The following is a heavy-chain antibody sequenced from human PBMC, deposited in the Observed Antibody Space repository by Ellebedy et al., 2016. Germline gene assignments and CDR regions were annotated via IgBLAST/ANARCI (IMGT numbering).Heavy chain of an antibody. CDR2: ISGSTIST. CDR1: GFTFTTTP. V-gene: IGHV3-23*01. J-gene: IGHJ4*02. Sequence: GESLKISXGASGFTFTTTPMTWVRQAPGKGLEWVSAISGSTISTYYADSVEGRFTISRDNSKNLLYLQMHSLRAEDTAVYYCRQGHYFDQWGQGALVTVSS. CDR3: RQGHYFDQ.